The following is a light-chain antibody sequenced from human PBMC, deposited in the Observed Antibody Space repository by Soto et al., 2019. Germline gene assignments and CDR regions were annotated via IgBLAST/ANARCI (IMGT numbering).Light chain of an antibody. CDR2: DAS. V-gene: IGKV1-33*01. J-gene: IGKJ5*01. CDR1: QDISNY. CDR3: QQYKHLIT. Sequence: DIQMTQSPSSLSASVGDRVTITCQASQDISNYLNWYQQKPVKAPKLLIYDASNLETGVPSRFSGSGSGTDFTFTITSLQPEDIATYYCQQYKHLITFGQGTRLEIK.